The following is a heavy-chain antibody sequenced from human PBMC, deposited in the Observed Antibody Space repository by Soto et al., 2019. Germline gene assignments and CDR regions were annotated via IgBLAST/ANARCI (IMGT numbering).Heavy chain of an antibody. Sequence: QVQLVESGGGLVKPGGSLRLSCAASGFTFSDYYMSWIRQAPGKGLERDSYISSSSSYTNYADSVKGRFTISRDNAKNSLYLQMNSLRAEDTAVYYCARDHHRYSGYDYVDYWGQGTLVTVSS. CDR3: ARDHHRYSGYDYVDY. J-gene: IGHJ4*02. CDR2: ISSSSSYT. CDR1: GFTFSDYY. V-gene: IGHV3-11*05. D-gene: IGHD5-12*01.